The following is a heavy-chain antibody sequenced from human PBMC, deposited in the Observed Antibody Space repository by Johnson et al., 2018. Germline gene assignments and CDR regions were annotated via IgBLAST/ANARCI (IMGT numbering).Heavy chain of an antibody. CDR2: IRGNSHSYAT. CDR3: TRVAGVVATYNYNGMDV. J-gene: IGHJ6*02. V-gene: IGHV3-73*01. Sequence: VQLQESGGGLVQPGGSLKLSCAASGFTFSDSALHWVRQASGKGLEWVGRIRGNSHSYATAYAASVKGRFTIPRDDSKNTAYLQMYSLKNEDTAMYYCTRVAGVVATYNYNGMDVWGQGATVTVSS. D-gene: IGHD2-21*01. CDR1: GFTFSDSA.